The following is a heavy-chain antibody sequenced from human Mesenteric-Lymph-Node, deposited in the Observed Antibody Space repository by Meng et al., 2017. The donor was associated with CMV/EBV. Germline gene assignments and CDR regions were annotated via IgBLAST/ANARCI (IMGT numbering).Heavy chain of an antibody. CDR3: ARGGWGYCSSTSCYTLYYYYGMDV. CDR1: GGSFSGYY. Sequence: SETLSLTCAVYGGSFSGYYWSWIRQPPGKGLEWIGEINHSGSTNYNPSLKSRVTIPVDTSKNQFSLKLSSVTAADTAVYYCARGGWGYCSSTSCYTLYYYYGMDVWGQGTTVTVSS. CDR2: INHSGST. J-gene: IGHJ6*02. D-gene: IGHD2-2*02. V-gene: IGHV4-34*01.